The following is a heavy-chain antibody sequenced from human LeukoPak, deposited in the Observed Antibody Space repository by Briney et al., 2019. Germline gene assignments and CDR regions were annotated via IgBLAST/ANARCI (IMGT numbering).Heavy chain of an antibody. Sequence: GGSLRLSCAASGFTFSDYGMHWVRQAPGKGLEWVAVISYDGSNKYYADSVKGRFTISRDNSKNTLYLQMNSLRAEDTAVYYCAKTTTVTTTAYYFDYWGQGTLVTVSS. CDR2: ISYDGSNK. CDR1: GFTFSDYG. D-gene: IGHD4-17*01. V-gene: IGHV3-30*18. J-gene: IGHJ4*02. CDR3: AKTTTVTTTAYYFDY.